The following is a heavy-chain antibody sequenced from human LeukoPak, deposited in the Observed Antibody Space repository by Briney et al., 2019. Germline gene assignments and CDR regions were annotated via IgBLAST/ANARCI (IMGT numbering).Heavy chain of an antibody. J-gene: IGHJ5*02. Sequence: PSETLSLTCTVSGGSISSYYWSWIRQPAGKGLEWIGYIYYSGSTNYNPSLKSRVTISADTSKNQLSLKLSSVTAADTAVYYCAQNGQSGFSFDPWGQGTLVTVSS. V-gene: IGHV4-59*12. D-gene: IGHD2-8*01. CDR3: AQNGQSGFSFDP. CDR2: IYYSGST. CDR1: GGSISSYY.